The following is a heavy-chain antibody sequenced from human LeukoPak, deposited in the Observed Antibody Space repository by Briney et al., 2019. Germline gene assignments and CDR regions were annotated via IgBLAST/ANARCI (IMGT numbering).Heavy chain of an antibody. CDR1: GFTFSSYW. CDR2: IKQDGSEK. J-gene: IGHJ6*03. D-gene: IGHD3-3*01. CDR3: ARDYYDSWSGYYYYYYMDV. V-gene: IGHV3-7*01. Sequence: GGSLRLSCAASGFTFSSYWMSWVRQAPGKGLEWVANIKQDGSEKYYVDSVKGRFTISRDNAKNSLYLQMNSLRAEDTAVYYCARDYYDSWSGYYYYYYMDVWGKGTTVTVSS.